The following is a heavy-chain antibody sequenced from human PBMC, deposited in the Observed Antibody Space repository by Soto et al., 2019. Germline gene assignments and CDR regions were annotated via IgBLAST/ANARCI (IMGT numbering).Heavy chain of an antibody. CDR2: IKQDGSEK. D-gene: IGHD3-9*01. CDR1: GFTFSSYW. CDR3: ARVVGRDGDILTGFVG. V-gene: IGHV3-7*01. Sequence: EVQLVESGGGLVQPGGSLRLSCAASGFTFSSYWMSWVRQAPGKGLEWVANIKQDGSEKYYVDSVKGRFTISRDNAKNSLYLQMNSLRAEDTAVYYCARVVGRDGDILTGFVGWGQGTLVTVSS. J-gene: IGHJ4*02.